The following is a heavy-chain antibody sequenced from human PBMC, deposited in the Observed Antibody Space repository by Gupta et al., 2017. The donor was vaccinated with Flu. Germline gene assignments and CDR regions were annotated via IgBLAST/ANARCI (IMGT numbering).Heavy chain of an antibody. CDR2: INPTSGGT. CDR1: GYTFTGYY. CDR3: ARGDDFWSGSPYFDI. J-gene: IGHJ3*02. D-gene: IGHD3-3*01. V-gene: IGHV1-2*04. Sequence: QVRLVQSGAEGKKPGASVKVSCKASGYTFTGYYMPWVRQAPGQGLEWMGWINPTSGGTNYAQKLQGWVTMTRDTSISTAYMELSRLRSDDTAVYYCARGDDFWSGSPYFDIWGQGTMVTVSS.